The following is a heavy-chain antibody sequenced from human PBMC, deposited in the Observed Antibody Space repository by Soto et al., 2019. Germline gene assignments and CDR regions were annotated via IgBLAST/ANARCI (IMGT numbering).Heavy chain of an antibody. V-gene: IGHV4-39*01. CDR3: ARQGGYSGYELSFSWFDP. Sequence: SETLSLTCTVSGGSISSSSYYWGWIRQPPGKGLEWIGSIYYSGSTYYNPSLKSRVTISVDTSKNQFSLKLSSVTAADTAVYYCARQGGYSGYELSFSWFDPWGQGTLVTVSS. D-gene: IGHD5-12*01. J-gene: IGHJ5*02. CDR2: IYYSGST. CDR1: GGSISSSSYY.